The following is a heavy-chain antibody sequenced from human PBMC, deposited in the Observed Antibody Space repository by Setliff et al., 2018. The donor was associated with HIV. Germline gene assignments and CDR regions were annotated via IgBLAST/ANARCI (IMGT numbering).Heavy chain of an antibody. J-gene: IGHJ4*02. D-gene: IGHD5-12*01. CDR1: GGSISSNSYY. Sequence: KTSETLSLTCTVSGGSISSNSYYWSWIRQPAGKGLEWIGHIYTNGRTNYNPPLKSRVTISVDPSKNQFSLNVRSVTAADTAVYFCAKSSPSIGYISDHWGQGTLVTVSS. V-gene: IGHV4-61*09. CDR3: AKSSPSIGYISDH. CDR2: IYTNGRT.